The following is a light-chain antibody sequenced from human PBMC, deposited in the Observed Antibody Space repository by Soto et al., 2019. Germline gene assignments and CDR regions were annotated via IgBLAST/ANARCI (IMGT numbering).Light chain of an antibody. V-gene: IGKV3-11*01. CDR3: QQRSNWPVT. Sequence: EIVLTQSPDILSLSPGERATLSCRASQSVSSYLAWYQQKPGQAPRLLIYDASNRATGIPARFSGSESGTDSTLTISSLEPEDFAVYYCQQRSNWPVTFGQGTRVEIK. J-gene: IGKJ1*01. CDR2: DAS. CDR1: QSVSSY.